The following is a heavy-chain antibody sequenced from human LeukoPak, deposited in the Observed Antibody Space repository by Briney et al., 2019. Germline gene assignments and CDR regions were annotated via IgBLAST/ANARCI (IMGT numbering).Heavy chain of an antibody. CDR1: GYTFSNYG. V-gene: IGHV1-18*01. Sequence: ASVKVSCKASGYTFSNYGISWVRQAPGQGLEWLGWISAYNGNTHYAQKPQGRVTLTTDTSTSTAYMEVRSLRSDDTAVYFCARVIPDYYDSSGYPLFFDYWGQGTLVTVSS. J-gene: IGHJ4*02. CDR2: ISAYNGNT. D-gene: IGHD3-22*01. CDR3: ARVIPDYYDSSGYPLFFDY.